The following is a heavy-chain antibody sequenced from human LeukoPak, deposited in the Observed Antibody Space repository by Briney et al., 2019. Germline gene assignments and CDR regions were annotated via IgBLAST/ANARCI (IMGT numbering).Heavy chain of an antibody. V-gene: IGHV4-39*07. CDR3: ARVVAVAGKKYYFDY. J-gene: IGHJ4*02. CDR1: GGSISSSSYY. CDR2: IYYSGST. D-gene: IGHD6-19*01. Sequence: SETLSLTCTVSGGSISSSSYYWGWIRQPPGKGLEWIGSIYYSGSTNYNPSLKSRVTISVDTSKNQFSLKLSSVTAADTAVYYCARVVAVAGKKYYFDYWGQGTLVTVSS.